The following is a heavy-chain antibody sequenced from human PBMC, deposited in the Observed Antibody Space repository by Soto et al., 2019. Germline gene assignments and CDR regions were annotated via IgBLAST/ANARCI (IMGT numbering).Heavy chain of an antibody. CDR3: ARDQGGSSSWYSRYYYYGMDV. CDR1: GFTFSSYA. D-gene: IGHD6-13*01. V-gene: IGHV3-30-3*01. CDR2: ISYDGSNK. J-gene: IGHJ6*02. Sequence: QVQLVESGGGVVQPGRSLRLSCAASGFTFSSYAMHWVRQAPGKGLEWVAVISYDGSNKYYADSVKGRFTISRDNSKNTLYLQMNSLRAEDTAVYYWARDQGGSSSWYSRYYYYGMDVWGQGTTVTVSS.